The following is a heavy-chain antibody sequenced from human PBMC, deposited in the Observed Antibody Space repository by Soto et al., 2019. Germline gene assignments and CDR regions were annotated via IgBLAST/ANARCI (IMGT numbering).Heavy chain of an antibody. CDR1: GYTFPHYG. Sequence: ASVKVSCKASGYTFPHYGISWVRQAPGQGLEWMGWISAYNGNTNYAQKLQGRVTMTTDTSTSTAYMELRSLRSDDTAVYYCARDHPDSSSWYCFGYWGQGTLVTVSS. CDR2: ISAYNGNT. J-gene: IGHJ4*02. CDR3: ARDHPDSSSWYCFGY. V-gene: IGHV1-18*01. D-gene: IGHD6-13*01.